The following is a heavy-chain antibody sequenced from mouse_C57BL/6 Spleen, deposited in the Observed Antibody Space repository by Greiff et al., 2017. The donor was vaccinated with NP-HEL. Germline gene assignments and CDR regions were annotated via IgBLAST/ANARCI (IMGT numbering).Heavy chain of an antibody. D-gene: IGHD1-1*01. J-gene: IGHJ1*03. Sequence: EVMLVESGEGLVKPGGSLKLSCAASGFTFSSYAMSWVRQTPEKRLEWVAYISSGGDYIYYADTVKGRFTISRDNARNTLYLQMSSLKSEDTAMYYCTRDYGSSWENWYFDVWGTGTTVTVSS. CDR3: TRDYGSSWENWYFDV. V-gene: IGHV5-9-1*02. CDR2: ISSGGDYI. CDR1: GFTFSSYA.